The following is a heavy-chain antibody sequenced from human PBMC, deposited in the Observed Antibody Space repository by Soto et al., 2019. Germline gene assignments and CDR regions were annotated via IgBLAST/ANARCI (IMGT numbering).Heavy chain of an antibody. D-gene: IGHD3-22*01. J-gene: IGHJ3*02. V-gene: IGHV3-21*01. Sequence: EVQLVESGGGLVKPGGSLRLSCAAYGFTFSSYSMNWVRQAPGKGLEWVSSISSSSSYIYYADSVKGRFTISRDNAKNSRYLQISSLRAEDTAVYYCARDPIRYYDGINDAFDISGQGTMVTVSS. CDR2: ISSSSSYI. CDR1: GFTFSSYS. CDR3: ARDPIRYYDGINDAFDI.